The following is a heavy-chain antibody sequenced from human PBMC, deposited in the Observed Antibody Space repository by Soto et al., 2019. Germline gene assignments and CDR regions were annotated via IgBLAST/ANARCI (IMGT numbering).Heavy chain of an antibody. Sequence: SETLSLTCTVSGGTIISYYWSWIRQPTGKGLEWIGYIYYSGSTNYNPSLKSRVTISVDTSKNQFSLKLSSVTAADTAVYYCARHSGTIFGVVTNWFDPWGQGTLVTVSS. CDR2: IYYSGST. V-gene: IGHV4-59*08. CDR3: ARHSGTIFGVVTNWFDP. J-gene: IGHJ5*02. D-gene: IGHD3-3*01. CDR1: GGTIISYY.